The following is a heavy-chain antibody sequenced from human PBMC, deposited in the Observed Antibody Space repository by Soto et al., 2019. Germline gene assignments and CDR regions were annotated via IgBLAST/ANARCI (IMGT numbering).Heavy chain of an antibody. Sequence: EVQLLESGGGLVQPGGSLRLSCAASGFTFSSYAMSWVRQAPGKGLEWVSAISGSGGSTYYADSVKGRFTISRDNSKTTLYVQMNSLRAEDTAVYYCAREYSSSGLGGFDYWGQGTLVTVSS. D-gene: IGHD6-13*01. CDR1: GFTFSSYA. CDR3: AREYSSSGLGGFDY. V-gene: IGHV3-23*01. CDR2: ISGSGGST. J-gene: IGHJ4*02.